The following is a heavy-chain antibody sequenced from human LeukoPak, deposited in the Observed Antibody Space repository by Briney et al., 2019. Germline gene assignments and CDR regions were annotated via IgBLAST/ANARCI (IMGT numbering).Heavy chain of an antibody. D-gene: IGHD4/OR15-4a*01. CDR3: AKDGVPSRWCGRNYFDY. CDR2: IRYDGTNK. J-gene: IGHJ4*02. V-gene: IGHV3-30*02. CDR1: GFTFSSYG. Sequence: GGSLRLSCAASGFTFSSYGMHWVRQAPGKGLEWVAFIRYDGTNKYYADSVKGRFTISRDNYKDTLYLKMNNLRAEDTAVYYCAKDGVPSRWCGRNYFDYWGQGTLVTVSS.